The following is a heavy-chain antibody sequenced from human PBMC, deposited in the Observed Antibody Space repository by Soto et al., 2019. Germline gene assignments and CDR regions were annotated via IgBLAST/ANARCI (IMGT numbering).Heavy chain of an antibody. CDR3: ARDLGGCTDY. J-gene: IGHJ4*02. Sequence: QVQLVQSGAEVKKPWASVKVSCKASGYTFTSYAMQWVRQAPGQRLEWMGWINAGNGNTKYSQKFQGRVTITSDTAASTDSMELSSLRSEDTAVYYCARDLGGCTDYWGQGTLVTVSS. D-gene: IGHD6-19*01. V-gene: IGHV1-3*01. CDR1: GYTFTSYA. CDR2: INAGNGNT.